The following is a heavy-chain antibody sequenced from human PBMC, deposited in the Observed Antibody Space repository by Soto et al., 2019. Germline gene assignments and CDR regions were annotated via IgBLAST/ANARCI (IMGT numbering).Heavy chain of an antibody. J-gene: IGHJ3*01. CDR2: IDDSGSA. V-gene: IGHV4-31*02. CDR3: ARAVILTTKTMLDL. Sequence: QVQLQESGPGLVNPSQTLSLTCTVSGGSSGGGGCYWTWVRLRPGEGLGWIGNIDDSGSAYYNPSLERRISMSIYTSKNQFSLSLTSVTVADKALYYCARAVILTTKTMLDLWGPGTMVAASS. D-gene: IGHD2-21*01. CDR1: GGSSGGGGCY.